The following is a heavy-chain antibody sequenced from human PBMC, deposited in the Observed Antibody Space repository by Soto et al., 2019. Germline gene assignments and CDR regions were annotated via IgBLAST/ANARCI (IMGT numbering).Heavy chain of an antibody. V-gene: IGHV3-23*01. CDR3: AKVDHYWFDP. Sequence: GGSLRLSCAASGFTFSSYAMSWVRQAPGKGLEWVSAISGSGGSTYYADSAKGRFTISRDNSKNALYLQMNSLRAEDTAVYYCAKVDHYWFDPWGQGTLVTVSS. J-gene: IGHJ5*02. CDR2: ISGSGGST. CDR1: GFTFSSYA.